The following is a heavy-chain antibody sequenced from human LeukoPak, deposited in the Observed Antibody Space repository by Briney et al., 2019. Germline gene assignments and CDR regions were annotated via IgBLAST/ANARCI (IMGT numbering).Heavy chain of an antibody. D-gene: IGHD5-12*01. CDR3: ARSLATYDRFDP. J-gene: IGHJ5*02. CDR1: GFTFSSYS. Sequence: GGSLRLSCAASGFTFSSYSMNWVRQAPGKGLEWVSSISSSSSYIYYADSGKGRFTISRDNAKNSLYLQMNSLRAEDTAVYYCARSLATYDRFDPWGQGTLVTVSS. CDR2: ISSSSSYI. V-gene: IGHV3-21*01.